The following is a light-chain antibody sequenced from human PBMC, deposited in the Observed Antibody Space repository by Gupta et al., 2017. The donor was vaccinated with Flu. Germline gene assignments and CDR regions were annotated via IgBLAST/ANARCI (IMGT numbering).Light chain of an antibody. CDR3: QQSGSSPLT. CDR1: QSVSSSY. Sequence: EIVLTQSPVTLSLSPGERATLSCRASQSVSSSYLAWYQQKPGQAPRLLIYGASSRAPGIPDRFSGSGSGTDFTLTISRLEPEDFAVYSCQQSGSSPLTFGGGTKVEIK. J-gene: IGKJ4*01. CDR2: GAS. V-gene: IGKV3-20*01.